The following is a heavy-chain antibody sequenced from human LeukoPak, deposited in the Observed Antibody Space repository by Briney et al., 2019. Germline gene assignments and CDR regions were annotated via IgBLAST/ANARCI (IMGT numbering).Heavy chain of an antibody. CDR2: IGTAGDT. D-gene: IGHD1-1*01. V-gene: IGHV3-13*01. CDR3: ARGPPRGKYYYMDV. J-gene: IGHJ6*03. CDR1: GFTFSSYD. Sequence: PGGSLRLSCAASGFTFSSYDMHWVRQATGKGLEWVSAIGTAGDTYYPGSVKGRFTISRENAKNSLYLQMNSLTAGDTAVYYCARGPPRGKYYYMDVWGKGTTVTVSS.